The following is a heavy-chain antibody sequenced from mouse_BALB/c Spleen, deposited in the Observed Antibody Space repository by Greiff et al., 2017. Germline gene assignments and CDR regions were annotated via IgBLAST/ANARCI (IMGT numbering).Heavy chain of an antibody. CDR2: ISYDGSN. D-gene: IGHD1-1*01. CDR1: GYSITSGYY. CDR3: ARDQYYYGSREYFDY. V-gene: IGHV3-6*02. Sequence: EVKLQESGPGLVKPSQSLSLTCSVTGYSITSGYYWNWIRQFPGNKLEWMGYISYDGSNNYNPSLKNRISITRDTSKNQFFLKLNSVTTEDTATYYCARDQYYYGSREYFDYWGQGTTLTVSS. J-gene: IGHJ2*01.